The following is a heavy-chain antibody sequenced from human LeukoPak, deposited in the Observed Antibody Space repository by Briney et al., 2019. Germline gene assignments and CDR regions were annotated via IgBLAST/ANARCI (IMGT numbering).Heavy chain of an antibody. CDR3: ARQKCTSASCLTKNAFDL. J-gene: IGHJ3*01. CDR2: ISTSGRT. CDR1: GSISGYY. Sequence: SETLSLTCTVSGSISGYYWSWIRQPPGKGLEWIGYISTSGRTNYNPSLESRVTTSVDPSKNQFSLDLSSVTAADTAVYYCARQKCTSASCLTKNAFDLWGQGTMVTVSS. D-gene: IGHD2-2*01. V-gene: IGHV4-4*09.